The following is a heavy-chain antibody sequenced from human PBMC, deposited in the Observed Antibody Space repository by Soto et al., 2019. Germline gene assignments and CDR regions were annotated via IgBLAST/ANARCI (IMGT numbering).Heavy chain of an antibody. D-gene: IGHD3-22*01. CDR3: ARDAVSSGSYYYYGMDV. CDR2: IYHSGST. J-gene: IGHJ6*02. Sequence: SETLSLTCAVSGGSISSSNWWSWVRQPPGKGLEWIGGIYHSGSTNYNPSLKSRVTISVDKSKNQFSLKLSSVTAADTAVYYCARDAVSSGSYYYYGMDVWGQGTTVTVSS. V-gene: IGHV4-4*02. CDR1: GGSISSSNW.